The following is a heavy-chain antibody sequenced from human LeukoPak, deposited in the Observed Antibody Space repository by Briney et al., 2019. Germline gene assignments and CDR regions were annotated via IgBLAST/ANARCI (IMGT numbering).Heavy chain of an antibody. D-gene: IGHD5-18*01. CDR3: ARGSGYSYGWYY. Sequence: ASVKVSCKASGYTFTGYYMHWVRQAPGQGLEWMGWINPNSGGTNYAQKFQGRVTMTRDTSISTAYMELSRLRSDNTAVYYCARGSGYSYGWYYWGQGTLVTVSS. CDR1: GYTFTGYY. J-gene: IGHJ4*02. V-gene: IGHV1-2*02. CDR2: INPNSGGT.